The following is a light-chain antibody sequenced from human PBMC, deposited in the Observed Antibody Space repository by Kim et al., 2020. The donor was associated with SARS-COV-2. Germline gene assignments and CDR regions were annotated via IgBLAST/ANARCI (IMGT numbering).Light chain of an antibody. J-gene: IGKJ1*01. CDR3: QQYGSSPRT. CDR2: GAS. CDR1: QSVTSRN. Sequence: APGERATLSCRASQSVTSRNLAWYQQNPGQAPRLLIYGASSRAIGIPDRFSGSGSGTDFTLIISRLEPEDFAVYYCQQYGSSPRTFGQGTKVDIK. V-gene: IGKV3-20*01.